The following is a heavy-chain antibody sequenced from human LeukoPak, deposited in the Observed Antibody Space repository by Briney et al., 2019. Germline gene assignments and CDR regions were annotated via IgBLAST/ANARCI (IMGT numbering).Heavy chain of an antibody. J-gene: IGHJ6*03. D-gene: IGHD1-26*01. CDR3: ARDPYSGSYGNEYYYYMDV. CDR1: GFTFSSYN. V-gene: IGHV3-21*01. Sequence: GGSLRLSCAASGFTFSSYNMNWVRPAPGKGLEWVSSITSSSTYIYYADSVKGRFTISRDNARNSLSLQMNSLRAEDTAVYYCARDPYSGSYGNEYYYYMDVWGKGTTVTISS. CDR2: ITSSSTYI.